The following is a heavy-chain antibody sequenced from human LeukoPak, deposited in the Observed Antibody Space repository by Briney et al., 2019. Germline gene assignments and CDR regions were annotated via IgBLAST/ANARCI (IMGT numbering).Heavy chain of an antibody. CDR3: ARGGGDHGFDI. CDR2: IDSDGSGT. Sequence: GGSLRLSCAASGFTFNIYWIHWVRQAPGKGLVWVSRIDSDGSGTIYADSVKGRFTVSRDNAKNTLYLQMNSLRAEDTAVYYCARGGGDHGFDIWGQGTMVTDSS. J-gene: IGHJ3*02. D-gene: IGHD6-25*01. CDR1: GFTFNIYW. V-gene: IGHV3-74*01.